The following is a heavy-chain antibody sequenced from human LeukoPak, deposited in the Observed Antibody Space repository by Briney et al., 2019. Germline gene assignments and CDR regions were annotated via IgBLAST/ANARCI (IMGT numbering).Heavy chain of an antibody. Sequence: GGSLSLSCAPSGFTFSDYSMNWVRHAPGKGVEWVSIIRSRSSYIFYADSVKGRFTISRDSAKNSLYLQMNSLRVEDTAVYYCARDGPHRYGFDYWGEGTLVTASS. CDR2: IRSRSSYI. V-gene: IGHV3-21*01. J-gene: IGHJ4*02. D-gene: IGHD5-18*01. CDR3: ARDGPHRYGFDY. CDR1: GFTFSDYS.